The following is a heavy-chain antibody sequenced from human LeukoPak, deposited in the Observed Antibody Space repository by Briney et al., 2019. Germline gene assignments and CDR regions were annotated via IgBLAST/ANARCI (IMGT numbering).Heavy chain of an antibody. J-gene: IGHJ4*02. Sequence: SETLSLTCTVSGDSINSYYWSWIRQTPGKGLEWIGYIYYSGSTNYNPSLKSRVTISVDTSKNQFSLKLSSVTAADTAVYYCARGGLVRGSDYWGQGTLVTVSS. D-gene: IGHD3-10*01. CDR1: GDSINSYY. V-gene: IGHV4-59*01. CDR3: ARGGLVRGSDY. CDR2: IYYSGST.